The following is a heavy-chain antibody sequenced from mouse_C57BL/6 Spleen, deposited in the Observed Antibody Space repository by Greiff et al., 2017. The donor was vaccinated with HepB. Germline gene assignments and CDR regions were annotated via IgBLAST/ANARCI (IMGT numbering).Heavy chain of an antibody. D-gene: IGHD4-1*01. CDR1: GYTFTSYW. V-gene: IGHV1-61*01. J-gene: IGHJ2*01. CDR3: ARRWDGGFDY. CDR2: IYPSDSET. Sequence: QVQLQQPGAELVRPGSSVKLSCKASGYTFTSYWMDWVKQRPGQGLEWIGNIYPSDSETHYNQKFKDKATLTVDKSSSTAYMQLSSLTSEDSAVYYCARRWDGGFDYWGQGTTLTVSS.